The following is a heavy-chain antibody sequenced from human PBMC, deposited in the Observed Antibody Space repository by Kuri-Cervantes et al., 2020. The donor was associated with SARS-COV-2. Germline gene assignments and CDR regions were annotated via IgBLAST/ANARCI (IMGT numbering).Heavy chain of an antibody. CDR1: GFTFSSYS. D-gene: IGHD3-9*01. CDR2: ISSSSSYI. Sequence: GGSLRLSCAASGFTFSSYSMNWVRQAPGKGLEWVSSISSSSSYIYYADSVKGRFTISRDNAKNSLYLQMNSLRAEDTAVYYCAKAGRKLRYFDWLLTFDYWGQGTLVTVPQ. J-gene: IGHJ4*02. CDR3: AKAGRKLRYFDWLLTFDY. V-gene: IGHV3-21*01.